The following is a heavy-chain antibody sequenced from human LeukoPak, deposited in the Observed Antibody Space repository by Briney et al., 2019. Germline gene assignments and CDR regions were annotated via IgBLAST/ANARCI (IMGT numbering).Heavy chain of an antibody. CDR3: ARTGIWFGEAYFQH. CDR1: GYTFTSYG. Sequence: ASVKVSCKASGYTFTSYGISWVRQAPGQGLEWMGWISAYNGNTNYAQKFQGRVTMTRDTSISTAYMELSRLRSDDTAVYYCARTGIWFGEAYFQHWGQGTLVTVSS. D-gene: IGHD3-10*01. J-gene: IGHJ1*01. V-gene: IGHV1-18*01. CDR2: ISAYNGNT.